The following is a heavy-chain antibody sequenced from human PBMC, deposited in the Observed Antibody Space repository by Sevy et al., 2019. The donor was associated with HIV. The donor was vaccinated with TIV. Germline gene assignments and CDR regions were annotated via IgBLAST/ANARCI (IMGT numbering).Heavy chain of an antibody. CDR3: VKGPHPAVTTSYALDV. J-gene: IGHJ6*02. CDR2: IRNDGSTK. Sequence: GGSLGLSCAASGFIFKSYGMHWVRQAPGKGLEWVTFIRNDGSTKYYADSVRGRFTASRDNPKNTLYLQMNSLRPEDTAVYYCVKGPHPAVTTSYALDVWGQGTTVTVSS. V-gene: IGHV3-30*02. D-gene: IGHD4-17*01. CDR1: GFIFKSYG.